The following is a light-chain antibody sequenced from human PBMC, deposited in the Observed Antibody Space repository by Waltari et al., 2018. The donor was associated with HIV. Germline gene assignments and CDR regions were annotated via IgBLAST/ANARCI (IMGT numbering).Light chain of an antibody. V-gene: IGLV2-14*01. CDR2: EVT. Sequence: QSALTQPASVSGSPGQSITITCTGSSNDVGGYAYVTWYQHHPGKAPQLIIYEVTFRPSGVSNRFSGSKSGNTASLTISGLQAEDEADYYCSSYTRINIPVVFGGGTRLTV. J-gene: IGLJ2*01. CDR3: SSYTRINIPVV. CDR1: SNDVGGYAY.